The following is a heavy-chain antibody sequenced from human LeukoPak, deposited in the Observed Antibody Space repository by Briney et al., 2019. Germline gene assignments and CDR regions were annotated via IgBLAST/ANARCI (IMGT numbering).Heavy chain of an antibody. J-gene: IGHJ4*02. Sequence: GGSLRLSCAASGFTFSSYAMSWVRQAPGKGLEWVSVISGSGGSTYYADSVKGRFTISRDNSKNTLYLQMNSLRAEDTAVYYCAKVRPYYYDSSGYYYFDYWGQGTLVTVSS. CDR3: AKVRPYYYDSSGYYYFDY. V-gene: IGHV3-23*01. D-gene: IGHD3-22*01. CDR1: GFTFSSYA. CDR2: ISGSGGST.